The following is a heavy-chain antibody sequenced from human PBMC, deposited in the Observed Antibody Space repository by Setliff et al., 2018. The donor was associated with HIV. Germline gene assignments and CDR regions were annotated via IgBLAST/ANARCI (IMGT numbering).Heavy chain of an antibody. J-gene: IGHJ4*02. CDR2: IYNTGST. Sequence: PSETLSLTCTVSGGPISSYYWSWIRQPPGKGLEWIGYIYNTGSTYPSPSLESRVTISIDTSKNQFSLKLSSVTAADTAVYFCARGRGSSSSWPIDYWGQGTLVTVSS. V-gene: IGHV4-59*12. CDR1: GGPISSYY. CDR3: ARGRGSSSSWPIDY. D-gene: IGHD6-13*01.